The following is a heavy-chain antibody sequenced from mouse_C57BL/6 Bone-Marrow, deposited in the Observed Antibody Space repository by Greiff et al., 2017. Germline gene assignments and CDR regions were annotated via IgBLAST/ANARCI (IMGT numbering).Heavy chain of an antibody. CDR3: AGTSPYAMDY. V-gene: IGHV1-53*01. J-gene: IGHJ4*01. CDR2: INPSNGGT. CDR1: GHTFTSYW. D-gene: IGHD2-14*01. Sequence: VQLQQSGTELVTPGASVKLSCKASGHTFTSYWLHWVKQRPGQGLEWIGNINPSNGGTNYNEKFKSKATLTVDKSSSTAYMQLSSLTSEDSAVYYCAGTSPYAMDYWGQGTSVTVSS.